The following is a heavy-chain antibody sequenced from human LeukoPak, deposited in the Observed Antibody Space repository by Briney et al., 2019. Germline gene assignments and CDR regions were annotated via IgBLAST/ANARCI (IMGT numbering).Heavy chain of an antibody. CDR1: GGSISSSSFF. J-gene: IGHJ4*02. V-gene: IGHV4-39*01. Sequence: SQTLSLTCTVSGGSISSSSFFWAWIRQPPGKGLEWIGTVSYSGTTYYSPSLKSRVTISVDTSKNQFSLRLTSVTAADTALYYCAKLTCSSTFCPLDYWGQGTLVTVSS. D-gene: IGHD2-2*01. CDR2: VSYSGTT. CDR3: AKLTCSSTFCPLDY.